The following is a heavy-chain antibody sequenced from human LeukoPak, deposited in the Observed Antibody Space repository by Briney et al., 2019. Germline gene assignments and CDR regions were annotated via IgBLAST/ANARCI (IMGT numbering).Heavy chain of an antibody. CDR3: ATSMVRGVIITDGPQN. CDR2: ISAGGGST. J-gene: IGHJ4*02. V-gene: IGHV3-23*01. Sequence: GGSLRLSCAASGFTFSSYAMSWVRQAPGKGLEWVSAISAGGGSTYYADSVKGRFTISRDNSKNTLYLQMNSLRAEDTAVYYCATSMVRGVIITDGPQNWGQGTLVTVSS. D-gene: IGHD3-10*01. CDR1: GFTFSSYA.